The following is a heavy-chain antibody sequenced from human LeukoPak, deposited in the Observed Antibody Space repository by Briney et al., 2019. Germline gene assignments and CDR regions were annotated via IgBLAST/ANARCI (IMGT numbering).Heavy chain of an antibody. V-gene: IGHV3-48*03. CDR3: ARREGGPSGY. J-gene: IGHJ4*02. CDR1: GFTFSSYE. D-gene: IGHD1-26*01. CDR2: ISSGAGTK. Sequence: GGSLTLSCAASGFTFSSYEMNWVRQAPGKGLEWISYISSGAGTKYYADSVKGRFTISRDNAKNSLYLQMNSLRAEDTAVYYCARREGGPSGYWGQGTLVTVSS.